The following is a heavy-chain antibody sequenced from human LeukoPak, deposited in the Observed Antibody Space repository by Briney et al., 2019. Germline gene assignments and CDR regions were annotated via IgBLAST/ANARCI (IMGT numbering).Heavy chain of an antibody. CDR1: GGSISSGGYY. CDR3: ARDLGDSNYFWFDP. J-gene: IGHJ5*02. Sequence: SETLSLTCTVSGGSISSGGYYWSWIRQHPGRGLEWIGYIYYSGSTYYNPSLKSRVTISVDTSKNQFSLKLSSVTAADTAVYYCARDLGDSNYFWFDPWGQGTLVTVSS. CDR2: IYYSGST. V-gene: IGHV4-31*03. D-gene: IGHD4-11*01.